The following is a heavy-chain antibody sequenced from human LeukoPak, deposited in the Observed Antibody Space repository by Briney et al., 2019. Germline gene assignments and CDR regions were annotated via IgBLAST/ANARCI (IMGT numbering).Heavy chain of an antibody. CDR2: IYPGDSDT. J-gene: IGHJ3*02. V-gene: IGHV5-51*01. CDR1: GYSFTSYW. D-gene: IGHD2-21*01. CDR3: ARHYRPSCGGDCYSNAFDI. Sequence: GESLKISCKGSGYSFTSYWIGWVRQMPGKGLEWMGIIYPGDSDTRYSPSFQGQVTISADKSISTAYLQWSSLKASDTAMYYCARHYRPSCGGDCYSNAFDIWGQGTMVTVSS.